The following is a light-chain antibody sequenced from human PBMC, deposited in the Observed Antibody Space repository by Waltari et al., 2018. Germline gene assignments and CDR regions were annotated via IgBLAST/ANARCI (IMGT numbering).Light chain of an antibody. CDR2: GTF. Sequence: EIVLTQSPGSLSLSPGERATLSCRASQSVSSSYLAWYQQKPGQAPRLLIYGTFSRATGIPDRFSGSESGTDFTLTISRPEPEDLAVYYCQQYASPPYTFGQGTKLEIK. J-gene: IGKJ2*01. CDR3: QQYASPPYT. V-gene: IGKV3-20*01. CDR1: QSVSSSY.